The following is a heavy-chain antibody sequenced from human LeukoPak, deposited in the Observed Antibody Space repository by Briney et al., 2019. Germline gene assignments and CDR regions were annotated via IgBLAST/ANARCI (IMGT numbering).Heavy chain of an antibody. V-gene: IGHV3-15*01. CDR3: TTIGGGYCSRMSCYRDY. Sequence: PGGSLRLSCAASGFTFNKAWMTWVRQAPGKGLEWVGRIKGEADGETTDYAAPVKGRFTMLRDDSKNTLYLQMDGLKTEDTAVYYCTTIGGGYCSRMSCYRDYWGQGTLVTVSS. CDR2: IKGEADGETT. CDR1: GFTFNKAW. J-gene: IGHJ4*02. D-gene: IGHD2-2*01.